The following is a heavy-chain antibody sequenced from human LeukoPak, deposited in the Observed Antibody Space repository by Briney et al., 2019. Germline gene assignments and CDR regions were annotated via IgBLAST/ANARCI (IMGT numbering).Heavy chain of an antibody. D-gene: IGHD2-2*01. CDR2: IKQDGSEK. Sequence: PGGSLRLSCAASGFTFSSYWMSWVRQAPGKGLEWVANIKQDGSEKYYVDSVKGRFTISRDNAKNSLYLQMNSLRAEDTAVYYCARGYCSSTSCSPTWGDYWGQGTLVTVSS. V-gene: IGHV3-7*01. CDR1: GFTFSSYW. J-gene: IGHJ4*02. CDR3: ARGYCSSTSCSPTWGDY.